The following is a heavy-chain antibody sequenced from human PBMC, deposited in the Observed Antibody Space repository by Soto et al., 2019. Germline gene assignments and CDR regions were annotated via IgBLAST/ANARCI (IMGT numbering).Heavy chain of an antibody. CDR2: IIPIFGTA. D-gene: IGHD3-10*01. V-gene: IGHV1-69*01. CDR3: ARRYYYGSGSYYGN. CDR1: GGTFSSYA. Sequence: QVQLVQSGAEVKKPGSSVKVSCKASGGTFSSYAISWVRQAPGQGLEWMGVIIPIFGTANYAQKFQGRVTITADESTSTAYMELSSLRSEDTAVYYCARRYYYGSGSYYGNWGQGTLVTVSS. J-gene: IGHJ4*02.